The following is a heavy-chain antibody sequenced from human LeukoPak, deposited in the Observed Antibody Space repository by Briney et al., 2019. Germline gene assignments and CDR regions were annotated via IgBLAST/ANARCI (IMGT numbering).Heavy chain of an antibody. J-gene: IGHJ6*03. CDR2: IKQDGSEK. V-gene: IGHV3-7*01. Sequence: GGSLRLSCAASGFTFGSNWMSWVRPAPGKWLEWVANIKQDGSEKYHVDSVKGRFTISRDNAKNSLYLQMNSLRAEDTAVYYCARGGNSSGWYSYYYMDVWGKGTTVTVSS. CDR1: GFTFGSNW. CDR3: ARGGNSSGWYSYYYMDV. D-gene: IGHD6-19*01.